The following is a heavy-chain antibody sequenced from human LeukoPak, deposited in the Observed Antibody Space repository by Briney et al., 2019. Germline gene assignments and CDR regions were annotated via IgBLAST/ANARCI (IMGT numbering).Heavy chain of an antibody. D-gene: IGHD4-17*01. CDR2: ISSSGSTI. V-gene: IGHV3-48*03. CDR1: GFTFSSYE. CDR3: AKALFADDYGDYSSDY. Sequence: PGGSLGLSCAASGFTFSSYEMNWVRQAPGKGLEWVSDISSSGSTIYCADSVKGRFTISRDNAKNSLYLQMNSLRAEDTAVYYCAKALFADDYGDYSSDYWGQGTLVTVSS. J-gene: IGHJ4*02.